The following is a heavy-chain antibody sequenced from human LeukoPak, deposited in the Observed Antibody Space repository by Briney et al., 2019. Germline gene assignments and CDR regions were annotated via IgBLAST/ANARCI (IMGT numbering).Heavy chain of an antibody. J-gene: IGHJ6*03. CDR1: GGSFSGYY. D-gene: IGHD3-22*01. V-gene: IGHV4-34*01. CDR3: AKPWAITTKQNNYYMDV. Sequence: PSQTLSLTCAVYGGSFSGYYWSWIRQPPGKGLEWIGEINHSGSTNYNPSLKSRVTISVDTSKNQFSLKLSSVTAADTAVYYCAKPWAITTKQNNYYMDVWGKGTTVTVSS. CDR2: INHSGST.